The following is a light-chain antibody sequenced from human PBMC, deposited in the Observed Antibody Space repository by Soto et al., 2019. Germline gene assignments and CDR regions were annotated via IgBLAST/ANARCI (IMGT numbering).Light chain of an antibody. J-gene: IGLJ1*01. V-gene: IGLV7-43*01. CDR3: LLYYGGAYV. Sequence: QTVVTQEPSLTVSPGGTVTLTCASSTGAVTSGYYPNWFQQKPGQAPRPLIYSTSNKHSWTPARFSGSLLGGKAALTLSGVQPEDEAEYYCLLYYGGAYVFGTRTKLTVL. CDR2: STS. CDR1: TGAVTSGYY.